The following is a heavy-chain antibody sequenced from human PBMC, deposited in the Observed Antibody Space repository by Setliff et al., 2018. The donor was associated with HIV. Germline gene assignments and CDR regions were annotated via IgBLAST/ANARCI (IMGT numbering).Heavy chain of an antibody. J-gene: IGHJ4*02. Sequence: GSLRLSCAASGFTFSSYSMHWVRQAPGKGLEWVATISFDGRDKYYADSVRGRFTISRDNSKNTLYLQVSSLRTEDTAVYYCARDPDTALVLIYFDYWGQGALVTVSS. D-gene: IGHD5-18*01. V-gene: IGHV3-30*04. CDR1: GFTFSSYS. CDR3: ARDPDTALVLIYFDY. CDR2: ISFDGRDK.